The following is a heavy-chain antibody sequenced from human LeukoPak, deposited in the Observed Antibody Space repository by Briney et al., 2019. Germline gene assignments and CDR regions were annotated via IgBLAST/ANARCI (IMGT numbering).Heavy chain of an antibody. CDR3: ARGMIVVVITAVGY. CDR1: GFTFSSYA. V-gene: IGHV3-64*01. J-gene: IGHJ4*02. CDR2: ISSNGGST. D-gene: IGHD3-22*01. Sequence: GGSLRLSCAASGFTFSSYAMHWVRQAPGKGLEYVSAISSNGGSTYYTNSVKGRFTISRDNSKNTLYLQMGSLRAEDMAVYYCARGMIVVVITAVGYWGQGTLVTVSS.